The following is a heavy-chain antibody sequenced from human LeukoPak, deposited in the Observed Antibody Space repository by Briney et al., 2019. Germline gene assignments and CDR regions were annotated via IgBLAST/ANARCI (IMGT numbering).Heavy chain of an antibody. Sequence: GSLRLSCVASGFTFSTYAMTGVRQAPGKGLEWIGEINHSGSTNYNPSLKSRVTISVDTSKNQFSLKLSSVTAADTAVYYCARGPRYSSSPPQHWGQGTLVTVSS. CDR1: GFTFSTYA. D-gene: IGHD6-13*01. CDR3: ARGPRYSSSPPQH. V-gene: IGHV4-34*01. CDR2: INHSGST. J-gene: IGHJ1*01.